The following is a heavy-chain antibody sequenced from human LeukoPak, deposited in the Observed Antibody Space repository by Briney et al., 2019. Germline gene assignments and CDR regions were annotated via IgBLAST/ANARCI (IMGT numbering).Heavy chain of an antibody. CDR1: GFTFSKYW. CDR2: INPDASST. Sequence: PGGSLRLSCAASGFTFSKYWMHWVRQVPGKGLVWVSRINPDASSTIYADSVKGRFTISRDNARNTLYLEINSLRAEDTAVYYCACDNTGCTTGVCPDYWGQGTMVTVSS. D-gene: IGHD2-8*01. CDR3: ACDNTGCTTGVCPDY. J-gene: IGHJ4*02. V-gene: IGHV3-74*01.